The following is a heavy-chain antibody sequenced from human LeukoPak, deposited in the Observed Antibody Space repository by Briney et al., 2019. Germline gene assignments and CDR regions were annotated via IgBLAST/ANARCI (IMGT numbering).Heavy chain of an antibody. V-gene: IGHV3-23*01. CDR3: AKLSYSSSWSGSPNDY. D-gene: IGHD6-13*01. J-gene: IGHJ4*02. CDR2: ISGSGGST. CDR1: GFTFSSYA. Sequence: GGSLRLSCAASGFTFSSYAMSWVRQAPGKGLEWVSAISGSGGSTYYADSVKGRFTISRDNSKYTLYLQMNSLRAEDTAVYYCAKLSYSSSWSGSPNDYWGQGTLVTVSS.